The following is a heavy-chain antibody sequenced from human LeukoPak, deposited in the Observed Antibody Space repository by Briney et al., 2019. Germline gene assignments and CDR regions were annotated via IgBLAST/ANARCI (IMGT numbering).Heavy chain of an antibody. CDR3: ARGMGNWNQHYFDY. D-gene: IGHD1-1*01. J-gene: IGHJ4*02. V-gene: IGHV4-59*11. CDR2: IYYSGST. Sequence: SETLSHTCTVSGGSISSHYWSWIRQPPGKGLEWIGYIYYSGSTNYNPSLKSRVTISVDTSKNQFSLKLSSVTAADTAVYYCARGMGNWNQHYFDYWGQGTLVTVSS. CDR1: GGSISSHY.